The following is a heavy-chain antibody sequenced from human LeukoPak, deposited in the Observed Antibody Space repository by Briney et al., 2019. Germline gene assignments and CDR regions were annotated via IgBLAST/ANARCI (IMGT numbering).Heavy chain of an antibody. CDR3: ARRYCGGDCHSPYFDY. CDR2: IKEDGSEK. CDR1: GFTFSSYW. D-gene: IGHD2-21*02. Sequence: GGSLRLSCAASGFTFSSYWMSWVRQAPGKGLEWVANIKEDGSEKYYVDSVKGRFTISRDNAKDSLYLQMNSLRAEDTAVYYCARRYCGGDCHSPYFDYWGQGTLVTVSS. V-gene: IGHV3-7*01. J-gene: IGHJ4*02.